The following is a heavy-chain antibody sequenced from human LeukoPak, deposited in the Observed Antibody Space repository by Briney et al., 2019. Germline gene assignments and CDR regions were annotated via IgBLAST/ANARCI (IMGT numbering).Heavy chain of an antibody. CDR2: ISTSGSTI. CDR1: GFTFSDYC. Sequence: GGSLRLSCAVSGFTFSDYCMSWIRQAPGKGLEWVSYISTSGSTIYYADSVKGRFTISRDNAKNSLFLQMNSLRAEDTAVYYCARVLRYCSGGNCYSGGLGYMDVWGKGTTVTISS. J-gene: IGHJ6*03. D-gene: IGHD2-15*01. V-gene: IGHV3-11*01. CDR3: ARVLRYCSGGNCYSGGLGYMDV.